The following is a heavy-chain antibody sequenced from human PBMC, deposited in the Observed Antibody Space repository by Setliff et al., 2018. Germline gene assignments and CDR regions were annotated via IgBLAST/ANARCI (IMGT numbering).Heavy chain of an antibody. CDR1: GFTFSSYA. D-gene: IGHD2-15*01. Sequence: PGGSLRLSCAASGFTFSSYAMSWVRQAPGKGLEWVSGISGSGVSTYYADSVKGRFTISRDNSKNTLYLQMNSQRAEDTAVYYCAKGERGYYCSGGSCSRYFDYWGQGTLVTVSS. CDR3: AKGERGYYCSGGSCSRYFDY. J-gene: IGHJ4*02. V-gene: IGHV3-23*01. CDR2: ISGSGVST.